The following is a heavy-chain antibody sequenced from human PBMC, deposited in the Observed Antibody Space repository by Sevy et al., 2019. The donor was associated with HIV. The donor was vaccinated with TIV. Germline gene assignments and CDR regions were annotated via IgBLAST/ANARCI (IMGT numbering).Heavy chain of an antibody. J-gene: IGHJ6*02. CDR1: GFTFSSYG. Sequence: GGSLRLSCAASGFTFSSYGMHWVRQAPGKGLEWVAFIRYDGSNKYYADSVKGRFTISRDNSKNTLYLQMNSLRAEDTGVYYCAKDLDLYSSSTYYHYYGMDVWGQGTTVTVSS. D-gene: IGHD6-6*01. CDR3: AKDLDLYSSSTYYHYYGMDV. CDR2: IRYDGSNK. V-gene: IGHV3-30*02.